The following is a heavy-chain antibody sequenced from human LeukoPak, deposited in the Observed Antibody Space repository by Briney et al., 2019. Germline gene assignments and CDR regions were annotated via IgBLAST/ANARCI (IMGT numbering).Heavy chain of an antibody. V-gene: IGHV4-61*01. CDR3: ARDWSGSYDY. CDR2: IYYSGST. CDR1: GGSVSSGSYY. Sequence: SETLSLTCTVSGGSVSSGSYYWSWIRQPPGKRLEWIGYIYYSGSTNYNPSLKSRVTISVDTSKNQFSLKLSSVTAADTAVYYCARDWSGSYDYWGQGTLVTVSS. D-gene: IGHD1-26*01. J-gene: IGHJ4*02.